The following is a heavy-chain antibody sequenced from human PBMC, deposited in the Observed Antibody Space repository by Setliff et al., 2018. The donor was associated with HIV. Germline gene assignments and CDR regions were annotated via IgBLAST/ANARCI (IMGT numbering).Heavy chain of an antibody. Sequence: SETLSLTCAVYGGSFSGYYWSWIRQPPGKGLEWIGEINHSGSTNYNPSLKSRVTISVDTSKNQFSLKLSSVTASDTAVFYCARGFPFCSGGNCRANYFDYWGQGTLVTVSS. CDR3: ARGFPFCSGGNCRANYFDY. J-gene: IGHJ4*02. D-gene: IGHD2-15*01. CDR2: INHSGST. V-gene: IGHV4-34*01. CDR1: GGSFSGYY.